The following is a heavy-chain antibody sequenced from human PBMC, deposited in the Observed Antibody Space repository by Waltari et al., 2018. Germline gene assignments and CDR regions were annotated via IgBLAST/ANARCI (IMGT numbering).Heavy chain of an antibody. D-gene: IGHD3-3*01. CDR2: GEPEDGKT. V-gene: IGHV1-69-2*01. CDR3: ATSPLRFLEGVSWFDP. CDR1: GYTFTDYY. Sequence: EVQLVQSGAEVKKPGATVKISCKASGYTFTDYYMHWGQQAPGKGREWMGHGEPEDGKTIYAEKVRRRVTITADTSTDTAYMELTSLRSEEATVYYCATSPLRFLEGVSWFDPWGQGTLVTVAS. J-gene: IGHJ5*02.